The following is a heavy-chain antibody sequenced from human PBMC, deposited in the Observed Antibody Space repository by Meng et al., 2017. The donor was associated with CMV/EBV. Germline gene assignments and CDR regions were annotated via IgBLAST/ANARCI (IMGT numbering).Heavy chain of an antibody. CDR2: IYPSGTA. J-gene: IGHJ3*01. Sequence: SETLSLTCSVSGHPISSGYFWGWIRQAPGKGLEWIGSIYPSGTAFYNPSLKSRVTISADTSNNRSSLRLSLVTAADTALYYCAKMATRTTYWTGSDGFDVWGQGTMVAVSS. CDR1: GHPISSGYF. CDR3: AKMATRTTYWTGSDGFDV. D-gene: IGHD2/OR15-2a*01. V-gene: IGHV4-38-2*01.